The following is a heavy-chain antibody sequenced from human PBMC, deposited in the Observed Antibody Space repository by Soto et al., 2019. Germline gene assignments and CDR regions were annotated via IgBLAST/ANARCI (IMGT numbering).Heavy chain of an antibody. Sequence: GGSLRVSCAASGFTFSSYWMSWVRQAPGKGLEWVANIKQDGSEKYYVDSVKGRFTISRDNAKNSLYLQMNSLRAEDTAVYYCARGLSGYTNYYYYSMDVCGKGTTVTVSS. CDR1: GFTFSSYW. V-gene: IGHV3-7*04. D-gene: IGHD3-3*01. CDR2: IKQDGSEK. CDR3: ARGLSGYTNYYYYSMDV. J-gene: IGHJ6*03.